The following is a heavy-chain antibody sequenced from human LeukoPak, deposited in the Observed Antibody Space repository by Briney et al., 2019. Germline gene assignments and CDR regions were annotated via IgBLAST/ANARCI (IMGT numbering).Heavy chain of an antibody. CDR3: ASLTIFGDGSDP. CDR2: ISSSSSYI. Sequence: GGSLRLSCAASGFTFSSYSMNWVRQAPGKGLEWVSSISSSSSYIYYADSVKGRFTISRDNAKNSLYLQMNSPRAEDTAVYYCASLTIFGDGSDPWGQGTLVTVSS. J-gene: IGHJ5*02. D-gene: IGHD3-3*01. V-gene: IGHV3-21*01. CDR1: GFTFSSYS.